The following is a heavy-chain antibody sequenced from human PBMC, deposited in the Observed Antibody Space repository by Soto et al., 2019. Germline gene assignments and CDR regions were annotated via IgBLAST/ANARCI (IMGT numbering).Heavy chain of an antibody. D-gene: IGHD3-16*01. J-gene: IGHJ4*02. V-gene: IGHV3-30*18. CDR3: AKLVDKSLDDY. CDR2: VSYDERNI. CDR1: GFTFSTSD. Sequence: GGSLRLPCVASGFTFSTSDMHWVRQAPGQGLEWVAVVSYDERNIYYADSVKGRFSVSRDNSKNTLFLHMNSLRAEDTAVYFCAKLVDKSLDDYWGQGALVTVSS.